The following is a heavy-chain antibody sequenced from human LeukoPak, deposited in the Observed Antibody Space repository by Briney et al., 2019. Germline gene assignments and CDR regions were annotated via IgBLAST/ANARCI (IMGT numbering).Heavy chain of an antibody. V-gene: IGHV3-21*01. J-gene: IGHJ5*02. D-gene: IGHD4-11*01. Sequence: AXXFTFXXXXMNXXRQXPXXXXXXVSXIXSSSSYIYYADSVKGRFTISRGNAKNSLYLQMNSLRAEDTAVYYCARDWSDYGNKGRWFDPWGQGTLVTVSS. CDR1: XFTFXXXX. CDR3: ARDWSDYGNKGRWFDP. CDR2: IXSSSSYI.